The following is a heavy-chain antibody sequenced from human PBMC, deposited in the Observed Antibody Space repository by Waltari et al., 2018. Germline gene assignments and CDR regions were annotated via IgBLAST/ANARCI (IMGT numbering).Heavy chain of an antibody. CDR3: ARGRYFDSRGYSFYFDF. D-gene: IGHD3-22*01. J-gene: IGHJ4*02. Sequence: QLQMQESGSGLVKPSQTLSLTCAVSGGSLSSGGPSWTWIRQPPGKGLEWIGYIYQSGTTNYNPSLRSRVTISIDRSKNQFSLNLNSVTAADTAVYYCARGRYFDSRGYSFYFDFWDQGTLVTVSS. CDR1: GGSLSSGGPS. CDR2: IYQSGTT. V-gene: IGHV4-30-2*01.